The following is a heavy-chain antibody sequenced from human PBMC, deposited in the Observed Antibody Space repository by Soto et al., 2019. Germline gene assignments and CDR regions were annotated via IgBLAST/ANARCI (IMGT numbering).Heavy chain of an antibody. V-gene: IGHV3-15*01. CDR3: TTEESPDYYYGMDV. CDR2: IKSKTDGGTT. CDR1: GFTFSNAW. J-gene: IGHJ6*02. Sequence: GGSLRLSCAASGFTFSNAWMSWVRQAPGKGLEWVGRIKSKTDGGTTDYAAPVKGRFTISRDDSKNTLYLQMNSLKTEDTAVYYCTTEESPDYYYGMDVWGQGTTVTVSS.